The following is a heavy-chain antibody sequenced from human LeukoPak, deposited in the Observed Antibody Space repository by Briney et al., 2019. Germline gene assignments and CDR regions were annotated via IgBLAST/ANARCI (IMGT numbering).Heavy chain of an antibody. D-gene: IGHD6-13*01. Sequence: SETLSLTCTVSGGSISSYYWSWIRQPPGKGLEWIGYIYYSGSTNYNPSLKSRVTISVDTSKNQFSLKLSSVTAADTAVYYCARVPPYSSSRSFDYWGQGTLVTVSS. J-gene: IGHJ4*02. CDR2: IYYSGST. CDR1: GGSISSYY. CDR3: ARVPPYSSSRSFDY. V-gene: IGHV4-59*01.